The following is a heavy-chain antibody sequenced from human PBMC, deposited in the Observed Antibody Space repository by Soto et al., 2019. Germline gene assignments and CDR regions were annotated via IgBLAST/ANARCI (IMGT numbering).Heavy chain of an antibody. Sequence: SETLSLTCTVSGGSISSSSYYWGWIRQPPGKGLEGMGSIYYSGSTYYNPALKSRVTISVDTSKNQFSLKLSSVTAADTAVYYCARHRLSYSDFWSGYYTGYGMDVWGQGTTVTVSS. V-gene: IGHV4-39*01. CDR1: GGSISSSSYY. D-gene: IGHD3-3*01. J-gene: IGHJ6*02. CDR3: ARHRLSYSDFWSGYYTGYGMDV. CDR2: IYYSGST.